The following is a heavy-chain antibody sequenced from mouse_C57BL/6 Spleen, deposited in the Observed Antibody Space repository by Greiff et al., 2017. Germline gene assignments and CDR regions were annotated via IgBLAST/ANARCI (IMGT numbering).Heavy chain of an antibody. J-gene: IGHJ4*01. CDR3: TTSAGTSAMDY. V-gene: IGHV14-1*01. D-gene: IGHD4-1*01. CDR1: GFNIKDYY. CDR2: IDPEDGDT. Sequence: DVKLQQSGAELVRPGASVKLSCTASGFNIKDYYMHWVKQRPEQGLEWIGRIDPEDGDTEYAPKFQGQATMTADTSSNTAYLQLSSLTSEDTAVYYCTTSAGTSAMDYWGQGTSVTGAS.